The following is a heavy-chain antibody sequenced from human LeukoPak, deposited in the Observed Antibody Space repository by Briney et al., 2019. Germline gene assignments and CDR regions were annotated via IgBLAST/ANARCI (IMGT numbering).Heavy chain of an antibody. D-gene: IGHD3-9*01. CDR2: ISGSGGST. CDR1: GFTFSSYA. J-gene: IGHJ6*02. CDR3: ARELRYAHYYYGMDV. Sequence: GGSLRLSCAASGFTFSSYAMSWVRQAPGKGLDWVSAISGSGGSTYYADSVKGRFTISRENAKNSLYLQMNSLRAGDTAVYYCARELRYAHYYYGMDVWGQGTTVTVSS. V-gene: IGHV3-23*01.